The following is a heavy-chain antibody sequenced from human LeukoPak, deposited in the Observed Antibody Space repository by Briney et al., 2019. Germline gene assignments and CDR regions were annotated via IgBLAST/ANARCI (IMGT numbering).Heavy chain of an antibody. CDR1: GYTLTELS. CDR3: ATAPYSSGWYFDY. CDR2: FDPEDGET. Sequence: ASVKVSCKVSGYTLTELSMHWVRQAPGKGLEWMGGFDPEDGETIYAQKFQGRATMTEDTSTDTAYMELSSLRSEDTAVYYCATAPYSSGWYFDYWGQGTLVTVSS. D-gene: IGHD6-19*01. J-gene: IGHJ4*02. V-gene: IGHV1-24*01.